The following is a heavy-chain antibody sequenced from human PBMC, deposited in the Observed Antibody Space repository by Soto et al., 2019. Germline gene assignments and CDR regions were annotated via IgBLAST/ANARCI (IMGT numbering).Heavy chain of an antibody. Sequence: SETLSLTCTVSGGSISSSSYYWGWIRQPPGKGLEWIGSIYYSGSTYYNPSLKSRVTISVDTSKNQFSLKLSSVTAADTAVYYCARHEDYGDYDYFDYWGQGTLVTVSS. J-gene: IGHJ4*02. CDR3: ARHEDYGDYDYFDY. CDR2: IYYSGST. CDR1: GGSISSSSYY. D-gene: IGHD4-17*01. V-gene: IGHV4-39*01.